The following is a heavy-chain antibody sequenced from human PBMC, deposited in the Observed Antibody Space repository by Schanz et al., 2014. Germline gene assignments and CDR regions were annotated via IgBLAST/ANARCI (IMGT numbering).Heavy chain of an antibody. D-gene: IGHD6-19*01. CDR2: ISDSGTYT. CDR3: AASSGWHPSTDY. Sequence: EVQLLESGGGLVQPGGSLRLSCVASGFTFSSYDVFWVRQAPGKGLEWISYISDSGTYTNYADSVKGRFTISRDNAKSSLYLQMNSLRVEDTAVYYCAASSGWHPSTDYWGQGTLVTVSS. CDR1: GFTFSSYD. J-gene: IGHJ4*02. V-gene: IGHV3-48*03.